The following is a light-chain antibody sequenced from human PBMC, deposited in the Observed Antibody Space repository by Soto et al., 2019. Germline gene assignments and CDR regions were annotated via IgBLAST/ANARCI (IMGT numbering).Light chain of an antibody. J-gene: IGLJ1*01. CDR2: EVT. CDR1: SGDIGSYNR. V-gene: IGLV2-14*01. CDR3: SSYAGSNV. Sequence: QSVLTQPASVSGSPGQSITISCTGTSGDIGSYNRVSWYQQHPGKAPKLIIYEVTDRPSGVSNRFSGSKSGNTASLAVSGLKAEDEADYYCSSYAGSNVFGTGTKVTVL.